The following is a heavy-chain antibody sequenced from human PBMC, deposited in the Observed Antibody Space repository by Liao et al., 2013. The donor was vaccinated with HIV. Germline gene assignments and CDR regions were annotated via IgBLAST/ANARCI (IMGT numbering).Heavy chain of an antibody. CDR1: GGSISSYY. D-gene: IGHD5-24*01. Sequence: QVQLQESGPGLVKTSETLSLTCTVSGGSISSYYWSWIRQPPGKGLEWIGYIFYTGSTSYNPSLKSRVAISLDTSKNQFSLKLTSVTAADTAMYYCARRFEYYYYMDVWGKGNHGHRL. CDR3: ARRFEYYYYMDV. V-gene: IGHV4-59*01. CDR2: IFYTGST. J-gene: IGHJ6*03.